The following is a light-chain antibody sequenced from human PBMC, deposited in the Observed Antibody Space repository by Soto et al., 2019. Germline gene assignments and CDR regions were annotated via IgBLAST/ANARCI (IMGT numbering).Light chain of an antibody. CDR1: SSDVGHYNY. CDR3: SSYTATNTLV. CDR2: GVS. Sequence: QSALTQPASVSGSPGQSITISCTGTSSDVGHYNYVSWYQQHPGKAPKLIIYGVSNRPSGISSRFSGSKSGNTASLTVSGLQAEDDADYYCSSYTATNTLVFGGGTKLTVL. J-gene: IGLJ2*01. V-gene: IGLV2-14*01.